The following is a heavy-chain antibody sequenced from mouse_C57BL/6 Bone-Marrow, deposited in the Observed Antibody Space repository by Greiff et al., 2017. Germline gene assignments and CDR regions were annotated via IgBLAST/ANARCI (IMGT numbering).Heavy chain of an antibody. CDR3: TTTTVVGEAMDY. Sequence: EVHLVESGAELVRPGASVKLSCTASGFNIKDDYMHWVKQRPEQGLEWIGWIDPENGDTEYASKFQGKATITADTSSNTAYLQLSSLTSEDTAVYYCTTTTVVGEAMDYWGQGTSVTVSS. D-gene: IGHD1-1*01. J-gene: IGHJ4*01. CDR1: GFNIKDDY. CDR2: IDPENGDT. V-gene: IGHV14-4*01.